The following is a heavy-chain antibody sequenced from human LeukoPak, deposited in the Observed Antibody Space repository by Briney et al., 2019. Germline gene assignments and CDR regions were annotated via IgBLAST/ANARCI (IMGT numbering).Heavy chain of an antibody. Sequence: PSETLSLTCAVYGGSFSGYYWSWIRQPPGKGLEWIGEIYHSGSTNYNPSLKSRVTILVDKSKNQFSLKLSSVTAADTAVYYCATQNTAMVKFPDWYFDLWGRGTLVTVSS. D-gene: IGHD5-18*01. J-gene: IGHJ2*01. CDR2: IYHSGST. CDR3: ATQNTAMVKFPDWYFDL. V-gene: IGHV4-34*01. CDR1: GGSFSGYY.